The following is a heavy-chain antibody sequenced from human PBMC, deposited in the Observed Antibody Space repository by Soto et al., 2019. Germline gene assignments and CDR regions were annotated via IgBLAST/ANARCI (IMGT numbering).Heavy chain of an antibody. CDR1: GFTFSSYS. V-gene: IGHV3-21*01. D-gene: IGHD3-10*01. CDR2: ISSSSSYI. J-gene: IGHJ6*02. CDR3: ARRPPLWFGELSSDTYYYYGMDV. Sequence: EVQLVESGGGLVKPGGSLRLSCAASGFTFSSYSMNWVRQAPGKGLEWVSSISSSSSYIYYADSVKGRFTISRDNAKNSLYLQMNSLRAEDTAVYYCARRPPLWFGELSSDTYYYYGMDVWGQGTTVTVSS.